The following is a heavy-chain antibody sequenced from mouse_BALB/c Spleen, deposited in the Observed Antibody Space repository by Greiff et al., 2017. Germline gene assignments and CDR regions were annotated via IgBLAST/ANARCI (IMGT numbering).Heavy chain of an antibody. D-gene: IGHD1-1*01. J-gene: IGHJ4*01. CDR1: GFTFSSFG. V-gene: IGHV5-17*02. CDR3: ARRELHYAMDY. CDR2: ISSGSSTI. Sequence: EVKLVESGGGLVQPGGSRKLSCAASGFTFSSFGMHWVRQAPEKGLEWVAYISSGSSTIYYADTVKGRFTISRDNPKNTLFLQMTSLRSEDTAMYYCARRELHYAMDYWGQGTSVTVSS.